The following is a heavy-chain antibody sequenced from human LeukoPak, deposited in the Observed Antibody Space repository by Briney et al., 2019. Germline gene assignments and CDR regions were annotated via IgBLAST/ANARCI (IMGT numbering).Heavy chain of an antibody. Sequence: ASVKVPCKTSGYTFTGYFMHWVRQAPGQGLEWMGWINSNSGGTYYAQKFEGRVTLTRDTSISTAYMELSRLRSDDTAVYYCARVTVTTEFDYWGQGTLLTVSS. V-gene: IGHV1-2*02. D-gene: IGHD4-17*01. J-gene: IGHJ4*02. CDR1: GYTFTGYF. CDR2: INSNSGGT. CDR3: ARVTVTTEFDY.